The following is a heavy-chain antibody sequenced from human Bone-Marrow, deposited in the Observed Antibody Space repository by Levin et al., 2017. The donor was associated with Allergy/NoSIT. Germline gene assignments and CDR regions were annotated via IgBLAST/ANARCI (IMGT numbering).Heavy chain of an antibody. CDR1: GFRFSDSG. V-gene: IGHV3-30*18. CDR3: AKERLWFGEFADALDV. Sequence: GGSLRLSCAASGFRFSDSGMHWVRQAPGKGLEWLTVISYNGRYKFYSESVKGRFTISRDNSKNTLYLQMDSLRPEDTGTYYCAKERLWFGEFADALDVWGLGTMVTVS. J-gene: IGHJ3*01. D-gene: IGHD3-10*01. CDR2: ISYNGRYK.